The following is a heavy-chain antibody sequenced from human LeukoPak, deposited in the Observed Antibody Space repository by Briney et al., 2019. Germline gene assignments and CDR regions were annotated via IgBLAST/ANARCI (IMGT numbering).Heavy chain of an antibody. J-gene: IGHJ5*02. CDR3: ARGGEGYFYVS. V-gene: IGHV4-30-4*01. D-gene: IGHD5-24*01. CDR2: ISYSGST. CDR1: RGSVSSGNYY. Sequence: PSQTLSLTCTVSRGSVSSGNYYWNWIRQPPGKGLEWIGYISYSGSTHYTPSLKSRVTISKDTSRNQFSLEVASVTAADTAVYYCARGGEGYFYVSWGQGTLVTVSS.